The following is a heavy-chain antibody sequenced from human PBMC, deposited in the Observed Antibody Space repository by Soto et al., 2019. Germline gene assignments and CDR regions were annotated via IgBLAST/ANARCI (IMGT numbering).Heavy chain of an antibody. CDR3: ARVPCVSHGSWSYSGPGYYFYMDV. D-gene: IGHD3-10*01. Sequence: GSLRLSCAASGFTFSSYSMNWVRQAPGKGLEWVSYISSSSSTIYYADSVKGRFTISRDNAKNSMYLQMNSLRADDTAVYYCARVPCVSHGSWSYSGPGYYFYMDVWGKGTTVTVSS. J-gene: IGHJ6*03. CDR1: GFTFSSYS. CDR2: ISSSSSTI. V-gene: IGHV3-48*01.